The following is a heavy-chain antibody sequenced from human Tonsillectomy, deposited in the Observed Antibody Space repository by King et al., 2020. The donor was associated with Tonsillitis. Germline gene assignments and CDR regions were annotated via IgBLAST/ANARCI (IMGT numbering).Heavy chain of an antibody. CDR2: IWYDGSNK. D-gene: IGHD5-24*01. V-gene: IGHV3-33*01. Sequence: VQLVESGGGVVQPGRSPRLSCAASGFTFSSYGMHWVRQAPGKGLEWVAVIWYDGSNKYYADSVKGRFTISRDNSKNTLYLQMNSLRAEDTAVYYCARDMEMATISWFFDYWGQGTLVTVSS. J-gene: IGHJ4*02. CDR1: GFTFSSYG. CDR3: ARDMEMATISWFFDY.